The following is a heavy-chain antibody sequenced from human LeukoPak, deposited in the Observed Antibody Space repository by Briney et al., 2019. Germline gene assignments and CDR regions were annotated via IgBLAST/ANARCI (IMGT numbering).Heavy chain of an antibody. J-gene: IGHJ5*02. V-gene: IGHV3-53*01. CDR3: ARDLQRGWFDP. D-gene: IGHD6-25*01. CDR2: IYSGGST. Sequence: GGSLRLSCAASGFTVSSNYMSWVRRAPGAGLEWVSVIYSGGSTYYADSVKGRFTISRDNSKNTLYLQMNSLRAEDTAVYYCARDLQRGWFDPWGQGTLVTVSS. CDR1: GFTVSSNY.